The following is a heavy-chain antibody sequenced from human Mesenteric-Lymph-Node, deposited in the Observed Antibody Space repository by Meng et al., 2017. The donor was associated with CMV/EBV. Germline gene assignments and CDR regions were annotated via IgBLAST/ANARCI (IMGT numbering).Heavy chain of an antibody. Sequence: GESLKISCKGSGYSFTSYWIGWVRQMPGKGLEWMGIVYPGDSDTRYSPSFQGQVTISVDKSISTAYVQWSSLRASDSAIYFCARRGYSYGFDQWGQGTLVTVSS. D-gene: IGHD5-18*01. CDR3: ARRGYSYGFDQ. V-gene: IGHV5-51*01. CDR2: VYPGDSDT. J-gene: IGHJ4*02. CDR1: GYSFTSYW.